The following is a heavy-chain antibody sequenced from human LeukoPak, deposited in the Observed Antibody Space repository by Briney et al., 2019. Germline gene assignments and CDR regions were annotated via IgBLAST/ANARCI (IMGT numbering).Heavy chain of an antibody. J-gene: IGHJ3*02. CDR3: VTEVVGATPRVFNI. Sequence: GGSLRLSCAASGFIVSSHYMNWVRQAPGKGLEWVSVIYSGGTTYYTDSVKGRFSISRDNFKNTLHLQMNSLRGEDTAVYYCVTEVVGATPRVFNIWGQGTMVTVSS. D-gene: IGHD2-15*01. CDR1: GFIVSSHY. V-gene: IGHV3-53*01. CDR2: IYSGGTT.